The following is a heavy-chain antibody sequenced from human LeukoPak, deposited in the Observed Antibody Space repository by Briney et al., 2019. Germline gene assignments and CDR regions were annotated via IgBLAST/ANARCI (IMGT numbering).Heavy chain of an antibody. CDR2: IIPIFGTA. Sequence: SVKVSCKASGYTFTSYGISWVRQAPGQGLEWMGGIIPIFGTANYAQKFQGRVTITADESTSTAYMELSSLRSDDTAVYYCARDQGSSGYYWLWYYYYYGMDVWGQGTTVTASS. J-gene: IGHJ6*02. CDR3: ARDQGSSGYYWLWYYYYYGMDV. D-gene: IGHD3-22*01. V-gene: IGHV1-69*13. CDR1: GYTFTSYG.